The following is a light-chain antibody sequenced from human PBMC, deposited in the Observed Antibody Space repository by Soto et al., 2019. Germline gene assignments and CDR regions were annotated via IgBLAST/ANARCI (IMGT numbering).Light chain of an antibody. CDR1: QGISSY. CDR2: ASS. V-gene: IGKV1-9*01. CDR3: QQLSSYPPYT. J-gene: IGKJ2*01. Sequence: DIQLTQSPSFLSASVGDRVTITCRASQGISSYLAWYQQKPGKAPKLLIYASSTLHSGVPSRFSGSGSGTAFTLTISSLQPEDCATYYCQQLSSYPPYTFGQGTKLEIK.